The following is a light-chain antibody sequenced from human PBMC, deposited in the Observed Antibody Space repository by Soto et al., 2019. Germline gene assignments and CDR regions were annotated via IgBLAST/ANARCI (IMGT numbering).Light chain of an antibody. V-gene: IGKV3-11*01. CDR1: QSVSSY. J-gene: IGKJ2*01. Sequence: EIVLTQSPATLSLSPGERATLSCRDSQSVSSYLAWYQHQPGQAPRLLIYDASNRASGIPARFSGRGSGTAFDLTISSLEPEVFAVYCCLQRSTWPRNIFGQGTNLEI. CDR3: LQRSTWPRNI. CDR2: DAS.